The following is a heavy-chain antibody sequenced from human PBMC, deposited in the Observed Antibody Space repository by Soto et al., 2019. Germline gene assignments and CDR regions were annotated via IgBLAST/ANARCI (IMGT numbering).Heavy chain of an antibody. CDR2: IYYSGST. J-gene: IGHJ4*02. CDR3: ARNSVVVVTAIDY. D-gene: IGHD2-21*02. Sequence: SETLSLTCTVSGGSISSCGYYWSWIRQHPGKGLEWIGYIYYSGSTYYNPSLKSRVTISVDTSKNQFSLKLSSVTAADTAVYYCARNSVVVVTAIDYWGQGTLVTVSS. CDR1: GGSISSCGYY. V-gene: IGHV4-31*03.